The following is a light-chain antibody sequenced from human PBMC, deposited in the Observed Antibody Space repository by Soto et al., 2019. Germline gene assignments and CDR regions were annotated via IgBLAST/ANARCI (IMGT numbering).Light chain of an antibody. J-gene: IGKJ1*01. CDR1: QSISNY. CDR3: QQSYSTPRT. CDR2: AAS. V-gene: IGKV1-39*01. Sequence: DIQMTQSPSSLSASVGDRVTITCRASQSISNYLNWYQQKPGKAPKLLMFAASSLQSGVPSRFSGGGSGTDFTFTISSLQPEDFATYYCQQSYSTPRTFGQGTKVEIK.